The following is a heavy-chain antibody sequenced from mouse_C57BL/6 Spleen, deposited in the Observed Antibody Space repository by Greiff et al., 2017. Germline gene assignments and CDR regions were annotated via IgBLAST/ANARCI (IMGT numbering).Heavy chain of an antibody. CDR3: ASRGTTTVVAPWYIDV. Sequence: EVKLMESGGGLVQPGGSLKLSCAASGFTFSDYGMAWVRQAPRKGPEWVAFIRNLAYSIYYADTVTGRFTISRENAKNTLYLEMSSLRSEDTAMYYCASRGTTTVVAPWYIDVWGTGTTVTVSS. J-gene: IGHJ1*03. CDR2: IRNLAYSI. V-gene: IGHV5-15*01. CDR1: GFTFSDYG. D-gene: IGHD1-1*01.